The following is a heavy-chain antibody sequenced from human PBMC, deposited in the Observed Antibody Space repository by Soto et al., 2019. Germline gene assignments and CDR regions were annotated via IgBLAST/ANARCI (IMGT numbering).Heavy chain of an antibody. CDR2: IYDSGST. CDR3: ARTPLFEVVPAATFDN. Sequence: QVQLQESGPGLVKPSETLSLTCTVSGGSISSYYWSWIRQPPGKGLEWIGYIYDSGSTNYNPSLKSRVPISVDTSKKQFSLKLSSVTAADTAVYYCARTPLFEVVPAATFDNWGQGTLVTVSS. CDR1: GGSISSYY. D-gene: IGHD2-2*01. J-gene: IGHJ4*02. V-gene: IGHV4-59*01.